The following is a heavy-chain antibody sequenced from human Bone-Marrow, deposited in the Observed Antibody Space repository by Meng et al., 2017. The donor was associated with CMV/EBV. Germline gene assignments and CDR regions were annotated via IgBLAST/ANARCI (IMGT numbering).Heavy chain of an antibody. V-gene: IGHV1-18*01. D-gene: IGHD3-16*01. CDR2: IRRNNHDT. Sequence: ASVKVSCKASGYTFMKYHITWVRLAPRRGLEWLGWIRRNNHDTTYPQKFKGRVTVSINTSTSTAYMELTSLTPDEAAVYFCARGGEENPLDFWGQGTLVTVSS. CDR1: GYTFMKYH. CDR3: ARGGEENPLDF. J-gene: IGHJ4*02.